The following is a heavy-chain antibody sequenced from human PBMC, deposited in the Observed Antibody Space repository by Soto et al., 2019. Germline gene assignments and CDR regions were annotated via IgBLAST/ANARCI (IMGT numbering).Heavy chain of an antibody. CDR1: GCSFTSYW. V-gene: IGHV5-10-1*01. J-gene: IGHJ6*02. D-gene: IGHD3-22*01. CDR3: ARGLEEDFYYYGMDV. CDR2: IDPSDSYT. Sequence: GESLKISCKGSGCSFTSYWISWVRQMPGKGLEWMGRIDPSDSYTNYSPSFQGHVTISADKSISTAYLQWSSLKASDTAMYYCARGLEEDFYYYGMDVWGQGTTVTVSS.